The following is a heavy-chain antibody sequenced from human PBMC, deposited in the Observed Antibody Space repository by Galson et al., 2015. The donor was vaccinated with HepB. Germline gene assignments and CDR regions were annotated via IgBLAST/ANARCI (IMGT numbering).Heavy chain of an antibody. D-gene: IGHD2-21*01. Sequence: SVKVSCKASGYTFTSYGISWVRQAPGQGLEWMGWISAYNGNTNYAQKLQGRVTMSTDTSTSTAYMELRSLRSDDTAVYYCTRVGVIAARPEYWLDPWGQGTLVTVSS. CDR3: TRVGVIAARPEYWLDP. J-gene: IGHJ5*02. V-gene: IGHV1-18*04. CDR1: GYTFTSYG. CDR2: ISAYNGNT.